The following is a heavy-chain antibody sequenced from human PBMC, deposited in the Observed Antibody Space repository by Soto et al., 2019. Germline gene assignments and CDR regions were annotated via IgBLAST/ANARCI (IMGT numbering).Heavy chain of an antibody. Sequence: GESLKISCKGSGYIFTDHCIVWVRQMAGKGLEWVGIICPGYSNIIYSPSVQSQVTISADMSISTAYLQWSSLKASDTAIYYCARRHYCRGDCNINPDYYFGMGGWGQGTTVTVSS. D-gene: IGHD2-21*02. V-gene: IGHV5-51*01. J-gene: IGHJ6*02. CDR1: GYIFTDHC. CDR3: ARRHYCRGDCNINPDYYFGMGG. CDR2: ICPGYSNI.